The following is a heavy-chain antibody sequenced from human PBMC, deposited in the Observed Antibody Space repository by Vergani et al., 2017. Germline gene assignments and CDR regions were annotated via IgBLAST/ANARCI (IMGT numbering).Heavy chain of an antibody. CDR2: VFYGGRT. V-gene: IGHV4-39*01. J-gene: IGHJ4*02. CDR3: ARHISVVRPSSMTAFDY. CDR1: GDYISTSSYA. D-gene: IGHD2-15*01. Sequence: QMQLQESGPGLVKPSETLSLSCTVSGDYISTSSYAWGWIRQPPGKTLGWIGTVFYGGRTSYNPSLKSRVTLSLDTSKKQISLPLTSVTAADTAVYYCARHISVVRPSSMTAFDYWGQGTLVTVSS.